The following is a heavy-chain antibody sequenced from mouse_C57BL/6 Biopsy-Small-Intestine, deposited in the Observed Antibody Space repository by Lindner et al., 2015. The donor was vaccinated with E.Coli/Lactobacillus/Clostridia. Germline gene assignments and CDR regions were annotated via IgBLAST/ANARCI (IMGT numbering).Heavy chain of an antibody. CDR3: ARSYSNYLAWFAY. D-gene: IGHD2-5*01. Sequence: VQLQESGPELVKPGASVKMSCKASGYTFTNNVMHWVRQKPGQGLEWIGYINPYNDGTKYNEKFKGKATLTSDKSSSTAYMELSSLTSEDSAVYFCARSYSNYLAWFAYWGQGTLVTVSA. CDR1: GYTFTNNV. V-gene: IGHV1-14*01. CDR2: INPYNDGT. J-gene: IGHJ3*01.